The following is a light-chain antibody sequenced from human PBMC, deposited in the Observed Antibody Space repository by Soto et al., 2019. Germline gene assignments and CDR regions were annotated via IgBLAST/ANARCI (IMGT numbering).Light chain of an antibody. CDR3: QQYDDPYT. Sequence: DIQMTQSPLSLSASVGDRVTITCQASQDIRDYLHWYQQKPGKAPKLLIYDASNLQTGGPSRFSGRGYGTDFTFTSSSLQPEDIGRYYCQQYDDPYTFGQGTNVEIK. CDR1: QDIRDY. V-gene: IGKV1-33*01. J-gene: IGKJ2*01. CDR2: DAS.